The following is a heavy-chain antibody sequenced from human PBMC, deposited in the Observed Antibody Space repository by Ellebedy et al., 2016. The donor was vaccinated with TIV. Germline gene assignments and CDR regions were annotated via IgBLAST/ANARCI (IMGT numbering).Heavy chain of an antibody. CDR3: ARDWTRSSGLYVSWFDP. Sequence: MPSETLSLTCTVSGGSISSSSYYWGWIRQPPGKGLEWIGSIYYSGSTYYNPSLESRVTISVDRSKSQFSLRLSSVTAADTAVYYCARDWTRSSGLYVSWFDPWGQGTLVIVSS. D-gene: IGHD6-19*01. J-gene: IGHJ5*02. V-gene: IGHV4-39*07. CDR1: GGSISSSSYY. CDR2: IYYSGST.